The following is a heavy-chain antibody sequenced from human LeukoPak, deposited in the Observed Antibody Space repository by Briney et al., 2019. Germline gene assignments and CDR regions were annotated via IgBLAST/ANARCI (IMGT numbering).Heavy chain of an antibody. V-gene: IGHV4-30-4*08. CDR1: GGSISSGDYY. CDR2: IYYSGST. CDR3: ARVPGYYYDSSGYREGY. Sequence: SETLSLTCTVSGGSISSGDYYWSWIRQPPGKGLEWIGYIYYSGSTYYNPSLKSRVTISVDTSKNQFSLKLSSVTAADTAVYYCARVPGYYYDSSGYREGYWGQGTLVTVSS. J-gene: IGHJ4*02. D-gene: IGHD3-22*01.